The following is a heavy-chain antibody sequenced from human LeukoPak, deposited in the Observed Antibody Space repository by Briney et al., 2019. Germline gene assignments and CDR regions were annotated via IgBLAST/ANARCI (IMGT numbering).Heavy chain of an antibody. V-gene: IGHV3-30*04. CDR2: ISYDGSNK. D-gene: IGHD4-23*01. J-gene: IGHJ4*02. CDR1: GFTFSSYA. Sequence: GSLRLSCAASGFTFSSYAMHWVRQAPGKRLEWVAVISYDGSNKYYADSVKGRFTISRDNSKNTLYLQMNSLRAEDTAVYYCARDRGHTVVTSLFDYWGQGTLVTVSS. CDR3: ARDRGHTVVTSLFDY.